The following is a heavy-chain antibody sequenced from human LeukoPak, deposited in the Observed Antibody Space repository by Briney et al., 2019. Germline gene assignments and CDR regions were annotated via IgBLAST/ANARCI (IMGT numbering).Heavy chain of an antibody. CDR3: ARVNTVMATFDY. D-gene: IGHD5-24*01. J-gene: IGHJ4*02. CDR2: ISHSGST. V-gene: IGHV4-38-2*01. CDR1: GSSISSSYY. Sequence: SETLSLTCAVSGSSISSSYYGAWIPQPPGKGLEWIATISHSGSTYYNPSLKSRVTISVDMSQNQHSLRLNSVTVADTAVYFCARVNTVMATFDYWGQGTPVTVSS.